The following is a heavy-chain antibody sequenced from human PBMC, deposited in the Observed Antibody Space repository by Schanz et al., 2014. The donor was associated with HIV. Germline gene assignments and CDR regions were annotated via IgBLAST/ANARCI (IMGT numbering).Heavy chain of an antibody. CDR2: MYYGSGT. V-gene: IGHV4-59*01. D-gene: IGHD1-1*01. CDR1: GASISGYY. J-gene: IGHJ4*02. CDR3: VVGHNHDF. Sequence: QVQLQESGPGLVKPSETLSLTCNVSGASISGYYCTWIRQPPGKGLEWIGYMYYGSGTNYNPTLKNRVTSLGDTSKNQFSLKLTSLTAADTAVYYCVVGHNHDFWGQGTLVAVSS.